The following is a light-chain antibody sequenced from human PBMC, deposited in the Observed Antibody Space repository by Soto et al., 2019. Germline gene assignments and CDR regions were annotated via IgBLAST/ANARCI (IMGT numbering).Light chain of an antibody. J-gene: IGKJ1*01. CDR3: GSDEWT. CDR2: GAS. CDR1: QSIRSPF. V-gene: IGKV3-20*01. Sequence: EIVLTQSPATLSLSPGERATLSCRASQSIRSPFLAWYQQKPGQAPRLFIHGASSRATGIPDRFSGSGSGTDFTLTISRLEPEEFAVYYCGSDEWTFGQGAKVE.